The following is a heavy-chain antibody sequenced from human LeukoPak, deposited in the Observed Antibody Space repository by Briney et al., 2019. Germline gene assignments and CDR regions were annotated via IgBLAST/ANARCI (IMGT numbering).Heavy chain of an antibody. D-gene: IGHD3-22*01. J-gene: IGHJ6*02. Sequence: SETLSLTCTVSGGSISSYYWGWIRQPPGKGLEWIGDIYYSGSTNYNPSLKRRVTISVDTSKNQFSLKLSSVTAADTAVYYCARLPAGYDSSGMRRYFGMDVWGQGTTVTVSS. CDR3: ARLPAGYDSSGMRRYFGMDV. CDR2: IYYSGST. V-gene: IGHV4-59*08. CDR1: GGSISSYY.